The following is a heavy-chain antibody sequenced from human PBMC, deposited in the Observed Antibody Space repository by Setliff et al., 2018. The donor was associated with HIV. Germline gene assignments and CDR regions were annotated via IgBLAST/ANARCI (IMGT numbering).Heavy chain of an antibody. CDR1: GYTFSDYY. V-gene: IGHV7-4-1*02. Sequence: ASVKVSCKASGYTFSDYYMHWVRQDPGQGLEWMGWINTNTGYPTYAQAFRGRFVFSLDTSVSTAYLEISSLEAEDTAVYFCARVRTSYNFWVGDVFDPWGQGTLVRLL. D-gene: IGHD1-1*01. CDR2: INTNTGYP. J-gene: IGHJ5*02. CDR3: ARVRTSYNFWVGDVFDP.